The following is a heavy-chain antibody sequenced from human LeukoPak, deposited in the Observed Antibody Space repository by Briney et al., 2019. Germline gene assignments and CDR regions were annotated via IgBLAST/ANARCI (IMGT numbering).Heavy chain of an antibody. V-gene: IGHV1-8*01. CDR2: MNPNSGNT. Sequence: GASVKVSCKASGYTFSNYDVIWVRQATGQGLEWMGWMNPNSGNTGYAQKFQGRVTMTRNTSISTAYMELSSLRSEDTAVYYCAQNDYGDAFDIWGQGTMVTVSS. J-gene: IGHJ3*02. CDR1: GYTFSNYD. CDR3: AQNDYGDAFDI. D-gene: IGHD4-17*01.